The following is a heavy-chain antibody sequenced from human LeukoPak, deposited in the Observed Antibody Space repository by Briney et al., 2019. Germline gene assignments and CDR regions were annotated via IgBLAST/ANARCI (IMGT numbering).Heavy chain of an antibody. CDR1: GFTFSSFW. D-gene: IGHD3-3*01. V-gene: IGHV3-7*03. J-gene: IGHJ4*02. CDR3: TREFGGYDVSDY. Sequence: PGGSLRLSCAASGFTFSSFWMSWVRQAPGKGLEWVANIKKDGSQKYYVDSVEGRFTISRDNAKNSLYLQMDSLRVDDTAVYYCTREFGGYDVSDYWGQGTLVTVSS. CDR2: IKKDGSQK.